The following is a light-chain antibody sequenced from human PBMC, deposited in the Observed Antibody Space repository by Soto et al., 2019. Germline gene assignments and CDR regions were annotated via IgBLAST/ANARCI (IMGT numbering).Light chain of an antibody. V-gene: IGLV2-14*01. CDR1: SSDDGGYNY. CDR3: SSYTSASTLLYL. J-gene: IGLJ1*01. CDR2: GVT. Sequence: QSALAQPASVSGSRGQSITMSCTGTSSDDGGYNYVSWYQQHPGIAPKLLIYGVTNRPSGVSTRFSGSKSGNTASLTISGLQAEDEADYHCSSYTSASTLLYLFGTGTKVTVL.